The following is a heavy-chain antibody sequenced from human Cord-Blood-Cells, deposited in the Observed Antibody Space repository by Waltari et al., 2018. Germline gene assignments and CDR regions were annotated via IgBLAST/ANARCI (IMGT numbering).Heavy chain of an antibody. V-gene: IGHV3-48*02. CDR3: ARDNEDSSSFGY. J-gene: IGHJ4*02. Sequence: EVQLVESGGGLVQPGGSLRLSCAASGFTFSSYSMNWIRQAPGKGLELVSYISGSSSTIYDADSVKGRFTISRDNAKNSLYLQMNSLRDEGTAVYYCARDNEDSSSFGYWDQGTLVTVSS. CDR1: GFTFSSYS. CDR2: ISGSSSTI. D-gene: IGHD6-6*01.